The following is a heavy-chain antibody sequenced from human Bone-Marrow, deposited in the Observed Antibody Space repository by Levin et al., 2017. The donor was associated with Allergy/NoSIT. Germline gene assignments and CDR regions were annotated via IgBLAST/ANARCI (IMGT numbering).Heavy chain of an antibody. V-gene: IGHV4-39*01. J-gene: IGHJ3*02. D-gene: IGHD6-13*01. CDR1: GGSISSSSYY. Sequence: PSQTLSLPCTVSGGSISSSSYYWGWIRQPPGKGLEWIGSIYYSGSTYYNPSLKSRVTISVDTSKNQFSLKLSSVTAADTAVYYCARYTHSQPTTFGIAAAVLAFDIWGQGTMVTVSS. CDR2: IYYSGST. CDR3: ARYTHSQPTTFGIAAAVLAFDI.